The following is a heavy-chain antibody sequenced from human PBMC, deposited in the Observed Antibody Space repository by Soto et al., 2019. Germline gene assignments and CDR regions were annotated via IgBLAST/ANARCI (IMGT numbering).Heavy chain of an antibody. V-gene: IGHV1-69*02. CDR1: GGTFRNYP. Sequence: QVQLVQSGTEVKKPGSSVKVSCKASGGTFRNYPINWVRQAPGQGLEWMGSIFPLTDIPDYAQNFQARLTLXXDXPTSTAYMELSSLTSDDTAMYFRARGPLVVLNYFESWGQGTLVTVSS. CDR2: IFPLTDIP. J-gene: IGHJ4*02. CDR3: ARGPLVVLNYFES.